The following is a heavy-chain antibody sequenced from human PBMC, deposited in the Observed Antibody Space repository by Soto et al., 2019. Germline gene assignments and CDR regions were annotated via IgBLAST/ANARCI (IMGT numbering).Heavy chain of an antibody. Sequence: SETLSLTCTVSGASISSGDYYWSWIRQPPGKGLECIGYIFYSGSTHYNPSLKSRVTISVDTSKNQLSLKLSSVTAADTAVYYRASSRYCISTSCHPSSFGYYYGMDVWGQGTTVTVSS. CDR1: GASISSGDYY. D-gene: IGHD2-2*01. J-gene: IGHJ6*02. CDR3: ASSRYCISTSCHPSSFGYYYGMDV. CDR2: IFYSGST. V-gene: IGHV4-30-4*01.